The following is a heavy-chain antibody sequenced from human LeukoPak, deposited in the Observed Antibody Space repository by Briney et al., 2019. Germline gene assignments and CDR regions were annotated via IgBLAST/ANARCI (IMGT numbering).Heavy chain of an antibody. Sequence: GGSLRLSCAASGFTFSSYWMSWVRQAPGKGLEWVANIKQDGSEKYYVDSVKGRFTISRDNAKNSLYLQMNSLRAEDTAGYYCARDLNCHIAVAGTCVNAFDIWGQGTMVTVSS. CDR2: IKQDGSEK. CDR1: GFTFSSYW. J-gene: IGHJ3*02. D-gene: IGHD6-19*01. V-gene: IGHV3-7*01. CDR3: ARDLNCHIAVAGTCVNAFDI.